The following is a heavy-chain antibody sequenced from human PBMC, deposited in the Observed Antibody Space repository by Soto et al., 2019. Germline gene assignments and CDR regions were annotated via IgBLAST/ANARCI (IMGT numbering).Heavy chain of an antibody. V-gene: IGHV4-4*02. CDR2: IYHSGST. J-gene: IGHJ3*02. CDR3: ARHLLLVVVPAAISRDAFDI. CDR1: SGSISSSNW. D-gene: IGHD2-2*01. Sequence: PSETLSLTCAVSSGSISSSNWWSWVRQPPGKGLEWIGEIYHSGSTNYNPSLKSRVTISVDKSKNQFSLKLSSVTAADTAVYYCARHLLLVVVPAAISRDAFDIWGQGTMVPVSS.